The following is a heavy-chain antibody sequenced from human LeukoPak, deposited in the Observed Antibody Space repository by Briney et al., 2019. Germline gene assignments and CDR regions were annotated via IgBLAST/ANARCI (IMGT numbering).Heavy chain of an antibody. Sequence: GGSLRLSCAASGFTFDDYGMSWVRQAPGKGLEWVSGINWNGGSTGYADSVKGRFTISRDNAKNSLYLQMNSLRAEDTALYYCAREFTYDSYAGGDAFVIWGQGTMVTVSS. J-gene: IGHJ3*02. CDR2: INWNGGST. V-gene: IGHV3-20*04. D-gene: IGHD5-18*01. CDR3: AREFTYDSYAGGDAFVI. CDR1: GFTFDDYG.